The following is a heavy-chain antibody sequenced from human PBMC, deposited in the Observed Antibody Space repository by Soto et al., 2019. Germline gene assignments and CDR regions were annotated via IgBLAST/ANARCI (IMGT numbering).Heavy chain of an antibody. J-gene: IGHJ3*02. CDR2: IYYSGST. D-gene: IGHD2-8*01. V-gene: IGHV4-30-4*01. CDR1: GCSISSGDYY. Sequence: ILSLTFTVSGCSISSGDYYWSGIRQPPGKGLEWIGYIYYSGSTYYNPSLKSRVTISVDTSKNQFSLKLSSVTAADTAVYYCARGVRTSDAFDIWGQGTMVTVSS. CDR3: ARGVRTSDAFDI.